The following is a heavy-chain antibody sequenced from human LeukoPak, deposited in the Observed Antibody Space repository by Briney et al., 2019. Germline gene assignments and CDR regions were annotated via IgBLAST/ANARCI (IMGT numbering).Heavy chain of an antibody. CDR1: GYTFTGYY. J-gene: IGHJ5*02. V-gene: IGHV1-2*02. CDR2: INPNSGGT. Sequence: ASVKVSCKASGYTFTGYYMHWVRQAPGQGLEWMGGINPNSGGTNYAQKFQGRVTMTRATSINTAYMELSRLRSDDTAVYYCARGNGIAAANWFDPWGQGTLVTLSS. CDR3: ARGNGIAAANWFDP. D-gene: IGHD6-6*01.